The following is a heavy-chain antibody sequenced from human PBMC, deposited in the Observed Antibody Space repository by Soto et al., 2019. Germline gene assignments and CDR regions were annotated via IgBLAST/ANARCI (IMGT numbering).Heavy chain of an antibody. CDR2: ITPIYPTT. CDR1: GGTFYTYT. Sequence: SVKVSCKASGGTFYTYTFSWLRQAPGQGLEWMGSITPIYPTTNYAERFQGRLTITADGSTHTAYMDLTSLTSEDTAVYYCARIPRYSFPTSDDLDSWGQGTLVTVSS. J-gene: IGHJ4*02. V-gene: IGHV1-69*13. D-gene: IGHD5-18*01. CDR3: ARIPRYSFPTSDDLDS.